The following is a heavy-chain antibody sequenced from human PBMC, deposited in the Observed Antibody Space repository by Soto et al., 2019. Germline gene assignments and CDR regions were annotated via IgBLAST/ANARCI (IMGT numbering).Heavy chain of an antibody. D-gene: IGHD6-13*01. Sequence: EVQLVQSGAEVKKPGESLRISCKGSGYRFTSSWISWVRQMPGKGLEWMGRIDPSDSYTNYSPSFQGHVTISADKSXXXXXXXXXXXXXXXXXXXXXAXHSFYSSSWYEDNYWGQGTLVTVSS. CDR3: AXHSFYSSSWYEDNY. J-gene: IGHJ4*02. CDR1: GYRFTSSW. V-gene: IGHV5-10-1*01. CDR2: IDPSDSYT.